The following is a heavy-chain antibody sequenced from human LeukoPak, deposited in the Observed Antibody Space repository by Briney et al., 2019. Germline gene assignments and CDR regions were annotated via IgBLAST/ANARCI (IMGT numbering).Heavy chain of an antibody. CDR3: AKDRTAGYDGLVDY. J-gene: IGHJ4*02. Sequence: PGGSLRLSCAASGFTFSSYAMHWVRQAPGKGLEWVAAISYDGSNQFHADSVKGRFTISRDNSKNTLYLQMNSLRAEDTAVYYCAKDRTAGYDGLVDYWGQGTLVTVSS. D-gene: IGHD5-12*01. V-gene: IGHV3-30-3*01. CDR2: ISYDGSNQ. CDR1: GFTFSSYA.